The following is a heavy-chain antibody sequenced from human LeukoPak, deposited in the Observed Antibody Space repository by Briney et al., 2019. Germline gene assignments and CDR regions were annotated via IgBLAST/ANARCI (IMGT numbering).Heavy chain of an antibody. CDR2: IYYSGST. Sequence: SETLSLTCTVSGDSISSSSYYWGWIRQPPGKGLEWIGSIYYSGSTYYNPSLKSRVTISLDKSKNQFSLKLNSVTAADTAVYFCAKRNNWFDLWGQGTLVIVSS. CDR1: GDSISSSSYY. V-gene: IGHV4-39*07. CDR3: AKRNNWFDL. J-gene: IGHJ5*02.